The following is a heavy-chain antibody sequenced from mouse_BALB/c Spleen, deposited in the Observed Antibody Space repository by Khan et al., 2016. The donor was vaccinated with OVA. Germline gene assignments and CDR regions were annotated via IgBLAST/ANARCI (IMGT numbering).Heavy chain of an antibody. CDR1: GFTFSSYA. J-gene: IGHJ2*01. CDR3: TRHCYGSNYQLYYFDY. CDR2: ISSGGSYT. Sequence: EVELVESGGGLVKPGGSLKLSCAASGFTFSSYAMSWVRQTPEKRLEWVATISSGGSYTYYPDSVKGRFTISRDNAKNTLYLQMSSLRSEDTAMYYYTRHCYGSNYQLYYFDYWGQGTTLTVSS. D-gene: IGHD1-1*01. V-gene: IGHV5-9-3*01.